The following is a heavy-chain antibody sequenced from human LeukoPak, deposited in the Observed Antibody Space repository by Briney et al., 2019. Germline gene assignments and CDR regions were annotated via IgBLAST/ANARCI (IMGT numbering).Heavy chain of an antibody. CDR1: GFTFSSYG. Sequence: GRSLRLSCAASGFTFSSYGMHWVRQAPGKGLEWVAVISYDGSNKYYADSVKGRFTISRDNSKNTLYLQMNSLRAEDTAVYYCAKALGIAAAGTNYWGQGTLVTVSS. CDR3: AKALGIAAAGTNY. V-gene: IGHV3-30*18. D-gene: IGHD6-13*01. J-gene: IGHJ4*02. CDR2: ISYDGSNK.